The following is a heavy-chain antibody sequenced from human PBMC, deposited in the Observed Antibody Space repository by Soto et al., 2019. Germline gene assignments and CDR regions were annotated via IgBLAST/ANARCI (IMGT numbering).Heavy chain of an antibody. CDR1: GGSISSSTYY. D-gene: IGHD3-3*01. CDR2: IYYSGST. CDR3: ARLPRITIFGVVIYYFDY. J-gene: IGHJ4*02. V-gene: IGHV4-39*01. Sequence: QLQLQESGPGLVKPSETLSLTCTVSGGSISSSTYYWGWIRQPPGKGLEWIGSIYYSGSTYYNPSLKSRVTISVDTSKNRCSLKLSSVTAADTTVYYCARLPRITIFGVVIYYFDYWGQGTLVTVSS.